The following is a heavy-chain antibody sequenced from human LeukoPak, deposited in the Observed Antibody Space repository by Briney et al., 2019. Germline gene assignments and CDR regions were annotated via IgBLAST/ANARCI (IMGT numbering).Heavy chain of an antibody. CDR1: GFTFSSYA. D-gene: IGHD2-2*01. V-gene: IGHV3-30*01. J-gene: IGHJ6*03. CDR3: ARELVVPAATLYYYYYYMDV. Sequence: QSGGSLRLSCAASGFTFSSYAMHWVRQAPGKGLEWVAVISYDGSNKYYADSVKGRFTISRDNSKNTLYLQMNSLRAEDTAVYYCARELVVPAATLYYYYYYMDVWGKGTTVTGSS. CDR2: ISYDGSNK.